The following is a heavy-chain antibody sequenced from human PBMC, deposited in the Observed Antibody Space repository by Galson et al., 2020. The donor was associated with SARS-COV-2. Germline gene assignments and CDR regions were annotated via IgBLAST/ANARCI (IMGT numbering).Heavy chain of an antibody. CDR2: IYYSGST. CDR1: GGSISSYY. CDR3: ARAGGSYYGWNAFDI. V-gene: IGHV4-59*01. Sequence: SETLSLTCTVSGGSISSYYWSWIRQPPGKGLEWIGYIYYSGSTNYNPSLKSRVTISVDTSKNQFSLKLSSVTAADTAVYYCARAGGSYYGWNAFDIWGQGTMVTVSS. D-gene: IGHD1-26*01. J-gene: IGHJ3*02.